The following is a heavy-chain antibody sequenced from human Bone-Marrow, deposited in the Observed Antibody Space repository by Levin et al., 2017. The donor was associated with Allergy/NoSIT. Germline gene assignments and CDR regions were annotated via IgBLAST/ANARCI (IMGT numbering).Heavy chain of an antibody. J-gene: IGHJ4*02. Sequence: GGSLRLSCAASGFTFSTYWMHWVRQAPGMGLVWVSRINSDGSTTNNADSVKGRFTISRDNAKNTLYLQMNSLRAEDTAVYYCARERGDYWGQGTLVTVSS. CDR1: GFTFSTYW. CDR3: ARERGDY. V-gene: IGHV3-74*01. CDR2: INSDGSTT.